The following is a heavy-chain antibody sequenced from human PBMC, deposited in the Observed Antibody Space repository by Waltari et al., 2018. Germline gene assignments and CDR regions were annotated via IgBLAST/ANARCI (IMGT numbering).Heavy chain of an antibody. V-gene: IGHV6-1*01. Sequence: QVQLQQSGPGLVKPSQTLSLTCAISGDSVSSNSAAWDWIRQSPSRGLEWLGRTYDSSKWYSHYAESVKSRMTINADTSKNEFSLQLTSVSPEDTGLYFCARTTITVFGVVVGALDNWGPGTLVTVSS. CDR1: GDSVSSNSAA. CDR2: TYDSSKWYS. J-gene: IGHJ4*02. CDR3: ARTTITVFGVVVGALDN. D-gene: IGHD3-3*01.